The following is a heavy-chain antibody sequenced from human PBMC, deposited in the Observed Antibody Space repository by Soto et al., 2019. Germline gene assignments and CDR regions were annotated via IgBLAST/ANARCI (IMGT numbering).Heavy chain of an antibody. J-gene: IGHJ4*02. CDR1: GYTFTSYA. CDR3: PRVGPPAHY. CDR2: ISAYNGNT. Sequence: QVQLVQSGAEVKKPGASVKVSCKASGYTFTSYAISWVRQAPGQGLEWMGWISAYNGNTNYAQKLQSRVTLTTDTSTSSASVELRGVGSDDTAVYSGPRVGPPAHYWGQGTPVPVSS. D-gene: IGHD2-2*01. V-gene: IGHV1-18*01.